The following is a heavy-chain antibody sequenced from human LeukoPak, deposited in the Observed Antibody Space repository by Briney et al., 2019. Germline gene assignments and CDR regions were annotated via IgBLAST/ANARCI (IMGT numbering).Heavy chain of an antibody. CDR2: IKQDGSET. J-gene: IGHJ4*02. D-gene: IGHD5-24*01. CDR1: GFTFSTYW. V-gene: IGHV3-7*01. CDR3: ANGEGFDY. Sequence: GGSLRLSCATSGFTFSTYWMSWVRQAPGRGLEWVANIKQDGSETYYADSVKGRFTIFRDNAKNSLYLQMDGLRVEDTAVYYCANGEGFDYWGQGTLVIVSS.